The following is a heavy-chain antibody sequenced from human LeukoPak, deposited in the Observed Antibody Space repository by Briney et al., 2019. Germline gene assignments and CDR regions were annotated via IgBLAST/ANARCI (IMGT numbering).Heavy chain of an antibody. CDR2: IYYTGRT. V-gene: IGHV4-31*03. Sequence: SETLSLTCTPSGDSIGSYYWSWIRQHPGKGLEWIGYIYYTGRTFYNPSLKSRVTMSADTSKNEFSLRLSSVTAADTAVYYCARGYCTTTSCYFPLKGFDPWGQGTLVTVSS. J-gene: IGHJ5*02. CDR3: ARGYCTTTSCYFPLKGFDP. CDR1: GDSIGSYY. D-gene: IGHD2-2*01.